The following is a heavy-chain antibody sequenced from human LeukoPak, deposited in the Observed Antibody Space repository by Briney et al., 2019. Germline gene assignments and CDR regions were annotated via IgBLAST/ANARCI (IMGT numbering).Heavy chain of an antibody. CDR2: IIPIFGTA. J-gene: IGHJ6*03. Sequence: GSSVKVSCKASGGTFSSYAISWVRQAPGQGLEWMGGIIPIFGTANYAQKFQGRVTITADESTSTAYMELSSLRSENTAVYYCARAPPLSSSWYGDYYYYYMDVWGKGTTVTVSS. V-gene: IGHV1-69*01. CDR3: ARAPPLSSSWYGDYYYYYMDV. D-gene: IGHD6-13*01. CDR1: GGTFSSYA.